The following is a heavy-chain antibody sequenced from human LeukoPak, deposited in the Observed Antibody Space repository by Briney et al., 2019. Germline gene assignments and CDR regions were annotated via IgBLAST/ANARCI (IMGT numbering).Heavy chain of an antibody. CDR2: ISGGGGST. D-gene: IGHD4-17*01. CDR1: GFTFSSYA. CDR3: AKGGDYLIDY. V-gene: IGHV3-23*01. Sequence: GGSLRLSCAASGFTFSSYAMSWVRQAPGKGLEWVSVISGGGGSTYHADSVKGRFNISRDNSKNTLYLQMNSLRAEDTAVYYCAKGGDYLIDYWGQGTLVTVSS. J-gene: IGHJ4*02.